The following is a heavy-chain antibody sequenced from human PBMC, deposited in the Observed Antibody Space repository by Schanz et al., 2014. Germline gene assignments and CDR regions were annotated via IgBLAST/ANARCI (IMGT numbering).Heavy chain of an antibody. CDR3: ARGGRTTYNYYYGMDV. J-gene: IGHJ6*02. D-gene: IGHD1-1*01. CDR2: IYYSGST. CDR1: GGSISSGGYS. V-gene: IGHV4-30-4*07. Sequence: QVQLQESGPGLVKPSQTLSLTCAVSGGSISSGGYSWNWIRQPPGKGLEWIVYIYYSGSTYYNPSLKSRVTKSVDTSKNQFPLKLSSGTAADTAVYYCARGGRTTYNYYYGMDVWGQGTTVTVSS.